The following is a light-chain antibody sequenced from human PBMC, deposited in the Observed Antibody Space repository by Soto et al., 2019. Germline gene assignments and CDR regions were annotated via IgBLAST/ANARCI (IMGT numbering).Light chain of an antibody. V-gene: IGKV2-24*01. CDR1: QSLVHNDGNTY. Sequence: DIVMTQTPLSSPVTLGQAASISCRSSQSLVHNDGNTYLNSFQQRPGQPPRLLIYKVSDRFSGVPDRFSGSGAGTDFTLTISRVEAADVGFYYCLQATQSPCTFGQGPKVEIK. CDR2: KVS. J-gene: IGKJ1*01. CDR3: LQATQSPCT.